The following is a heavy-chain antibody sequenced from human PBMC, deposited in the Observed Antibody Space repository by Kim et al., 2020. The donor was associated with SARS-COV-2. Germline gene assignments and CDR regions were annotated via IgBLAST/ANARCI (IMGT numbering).Heavy chain of an antibody. CDR3: ARTPDYYYGMDV. Sequence: SETLSLTCTVSGGSINNKNWWSWVRQPPGKGLEWIGEIYHEGTTNYNPSLKSRVTILADRCKNQCYLKLNSVTAADTAVYYCARTPDYYYGMDVWGQGTTVTVSS. V-gene: IGHV4-4*02. CDR2: IYHEGTT. J-gene: IGHJ6*02. CDR1: GGSINNKNW.